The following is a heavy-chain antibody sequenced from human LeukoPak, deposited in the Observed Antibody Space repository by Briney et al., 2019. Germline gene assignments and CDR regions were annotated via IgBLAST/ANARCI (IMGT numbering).Heavy chain of an antibody. Sequence: GGSLRLSCAASGFTFSDYWMHWVRQAPGKGLVWVSHINADEDRAAYADSVTGRFTISRDNSRNTLYLQMNSLRGDDTAVYYCAKDVGKWESLHFFDYWGQGTLVTVSS. CDR2: INADEDRA. D-gene: IGHD1-26*01. CDR1: GFTFSDYW. V-gene: IGHV3-74*01. CDR3: AKDVGKWESLHFFDY. J-gene: IGHJ4*02.